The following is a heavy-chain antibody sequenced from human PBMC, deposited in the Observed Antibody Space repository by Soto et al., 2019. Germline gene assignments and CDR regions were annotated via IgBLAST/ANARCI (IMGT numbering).Heavy chain of an antibody. CDR1: GYTFTNFA. V-gene: IGHV1-3*01. J-gene: IGHJ4*02. CDR2: INAGNGYT. CDR3: ARAPTGGSYYQACFDY. D-gene: IGHD1-26*01. Sequence: ASVKVSCKASGYTFTNFAMHWVRQAPGQRLEWMGWINAGNGYTKYSQKFQGRVSITRDTSATTAYMELSSLRSEDTAMYYCARAPTGGSYYQACFDYWGQGSLVTVSS.